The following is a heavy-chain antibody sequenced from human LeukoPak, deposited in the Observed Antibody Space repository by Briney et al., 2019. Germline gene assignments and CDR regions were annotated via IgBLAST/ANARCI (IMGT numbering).Heavy chain of an antibody. D-gene: IGHD5-24*01. J-gene: IGHJ3*02. CDR2: INPSGGST. CDR1: GYTFTSYY. CDR3: ARGVRRDGYNRHAFDI. V-gene: IGHV1-46*01. Sequence: ASVKVSCKASGYTFTSYYMHWVRQAPGQGLEWMGIINPSGGSTSYAQKFQGRVTMTRDTSTSTVYMELSSLRSENTAVYYCARGVRRDGYNRHAFDIWGQGTMVAVSS.